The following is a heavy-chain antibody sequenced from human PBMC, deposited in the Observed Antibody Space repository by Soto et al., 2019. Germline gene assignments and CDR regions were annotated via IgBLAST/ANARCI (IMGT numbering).Heavy chain of an antibody. Sequence: GGSLRLSCAASGFTFSIYSMNWVRQAPGKGLEWLAYISGSGSPISYADSVKGRFTISRDNAKNSLFLQMSSLRDEDTAVYYCARDFNCSFDYWGQGALVTVSS. V-gene: IGHV3-48*02. J-gene: IGHJ4*02. D-gene: IGHD1-1*01. CDR1: GFTFSIYS. CDR3: ARDFNCSFDY. CDR2: ISGSGSPI.